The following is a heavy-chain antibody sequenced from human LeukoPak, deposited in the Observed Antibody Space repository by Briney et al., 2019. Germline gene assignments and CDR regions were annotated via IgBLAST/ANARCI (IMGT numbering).Heavy chain of an antibody. V-gene: IGHV4-59*01. CDR3: ARTETTYYFDY. Sequence: PSETLSLTCTVSGGPISSSYWSWIRQPPGKGLEWIGYIYYSGSTNYNPSLKSRVTISVDTSKNQFSLNLSSVTATDTAVYYCARTETTYYFDYWGQGTLVTVSS. CDR1: GGPISSSY. J-gene: IGHJ4*02. D-gene: IGHD1-1*01. CDR2: IYYSGST.